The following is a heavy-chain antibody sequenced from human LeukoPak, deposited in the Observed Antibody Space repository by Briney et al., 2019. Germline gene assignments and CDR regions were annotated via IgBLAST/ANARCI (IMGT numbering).Heavy chain of an antibody. Sequence: GGSLRLSCAASGFTFSTSWMSWVRQVPGRGLEWVANIKKDGSETYYVDSVKGRFTISRDNAKNSLYLQMNSLRAEDTAMYYCARGRYSGTTYYFDYWGQGTLVTVSS. V-gene: IGHV3-7*03. D-gene: IGHD5-12*01. CDR1: GFTFSTSW. J-gene: IGHJ4*02. CDR3: ARGRYSGTTYYFDY. CDR2: IKKDGSET.